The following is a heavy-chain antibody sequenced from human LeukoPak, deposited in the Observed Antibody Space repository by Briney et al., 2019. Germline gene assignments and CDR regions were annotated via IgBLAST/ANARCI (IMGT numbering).Heavy chain of an antibody. J-gene: IGHJ2*01. CDR1: GFTFSSYA. Sequence: PGGSLRLSCAASGFTFSSYAISWVRQAPGKGLEWVSVISGSGGSTYYADSVKGRFTISRDKSKNTLYLQMNSLRAEDTALYYCAKASPAGYWYFDLWGRGTLVTVSS. CDR3: AKASPAGYWYFDL. V-gene: IGHV3-23*01. CDR2: ISGSGGST.